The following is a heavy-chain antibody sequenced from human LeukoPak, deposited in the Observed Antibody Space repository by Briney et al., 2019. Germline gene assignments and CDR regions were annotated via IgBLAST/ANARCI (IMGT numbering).Heavy chain of an antibody. D-gene: IGHD2-2*01. Sequence: GGSLRLSCAASGFTFSSYWMHWVRQAPGKGLVWVSRISPDGSSTTYADSAKGRFTISRDNAKDTLYLQMNSLRAEDTGVYYCWVPATAGEADYWGQGTLVTVSS. J-gene: IGHJ4*02. CDR2: ISPDGSST. CDR1: GFTFSSYW. CDR3: WVPATAGEADY. V-gene: IGHV3-74*01.